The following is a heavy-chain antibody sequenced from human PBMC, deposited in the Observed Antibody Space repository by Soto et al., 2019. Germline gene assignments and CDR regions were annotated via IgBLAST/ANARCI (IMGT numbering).Heavy chain of an antibody. CDR2: ISYDGSNK. CDR3: ARDGERSGYYGMDV. J-gene: IGHJ6*02. V-gene: IGHV3-30-3*01. CDR1: GFTFSSYA. Sequence: PGGSLRLSCAASGFTFSSYAMHWVRQAPGKGLEWVAVISYDGSNKYYADSVKGRFTISRDNSKNTLYLQMNSLRAEDTAVYYCARDGERSGYYGMDVWGQGTTVTVSS. D-gene: IGHD1-26*01.